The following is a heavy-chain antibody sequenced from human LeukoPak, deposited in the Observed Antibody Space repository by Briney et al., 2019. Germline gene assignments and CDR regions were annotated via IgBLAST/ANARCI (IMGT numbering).Heavy chain of an antibody. V-gene: IGHV6-1*01. CDR2: TYYRSRWYN. CDR1: GDSVSSNSAA. CDR3: TRSAEGILDF. J-gene: IGHJ4*02. Sequence: SQTLSLTRAISGDSVSSNSAAWNWIRQSPSRGLEWLGRTYYRSRWYNEYAVSVRSRISVNPDTSKNQFSLHLNSATPDDTAVYYCTRSAEGILDFWDQGTLVTVSS. D-gene: IGHD6-13*01.